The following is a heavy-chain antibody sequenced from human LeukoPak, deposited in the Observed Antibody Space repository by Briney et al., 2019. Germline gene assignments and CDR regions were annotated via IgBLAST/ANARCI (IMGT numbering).Heavy chain of an antibody. J-gene: IGHJ4*02. V-gene: IGHV3-49*03. D-gene: IGHD3-22*01. CDR3: TLWANYDSSDPTNY. CDR2: IRSKAYGGTT. Sequence: PGGSLRLSCTASGFTFGDYAMSWFRQAPGKGLEWVGFIRSKAYGGTTEYAASVKGRFTISRDDSKSIAYLQMNSLKTEDTAVYYCTLWANYDSSDPTNYWGQGTLVTVSS. CDR1: GFTFGDYA.